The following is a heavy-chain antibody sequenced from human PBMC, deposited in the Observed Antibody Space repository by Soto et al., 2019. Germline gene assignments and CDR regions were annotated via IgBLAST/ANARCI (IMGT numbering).Heavy chain of an antibody. Sequence: GGSLRLSCAASGFSFSSYSMTWVRQAPGKGLEWVSSISGSGGATYYADSVKGRFTISRDNSKNTLYLQLNTLRAEDTALYYCAKAVSGTFSLFGSWGQRTRGNGS. CDR1: GFSFSSYS. J-gene: IGHJ4*02. V-gene: IGHV3-23*01. D-gene: IGHD1-1*01. CDR2: ISGSGGAT. CDR3: AKAVSGTFSLFGS.